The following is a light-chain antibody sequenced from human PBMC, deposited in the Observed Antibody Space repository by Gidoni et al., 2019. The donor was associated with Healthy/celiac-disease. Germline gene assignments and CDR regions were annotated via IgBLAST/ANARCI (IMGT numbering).Light chain of an antibody. Sequence: DIVMTQSPDSLAVSLGERATINCKSSQSVLYSSNKKNYLAWYQQKPGQPPKLLIYWASTRESGVPDRFSCSGSGTDFTLTISSLQAEDVAVYYCQQYYSTPAGTFGQGTKVEIK. CDR1: QSVLYSSNKKNY. CDR2: WAS. V-gene: IGKV4-1*01. CDR3: QQYYSTPAGT. J-gene: IGKJ1*01.